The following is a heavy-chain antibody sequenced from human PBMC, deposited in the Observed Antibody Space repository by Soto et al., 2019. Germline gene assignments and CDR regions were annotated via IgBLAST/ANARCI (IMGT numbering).Heavy chain of an antibody. V-gene: IGHV1-45*02. CDR1: GNTFTYRY. D-gene: IGHD1-26*01. CDR3: ASGGAGSGPFTWELPDH. CDR2: ITPFSGDV. J-gene: IGHJ4*02. Sequence: QMQLVQSGAEVKRTGSTVTVSCKALGNTFTYRYLHWVRQAPGQPLEWMGWITPFSGDVHYAQKLRGRGTSTRDRSINTAYMRMSSLRPEDTAMYYCASGGAGSGPFTWELPDHWGQGSLVTVSS.